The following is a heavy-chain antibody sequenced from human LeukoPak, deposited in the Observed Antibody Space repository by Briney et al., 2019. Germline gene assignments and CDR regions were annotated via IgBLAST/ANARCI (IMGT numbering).Heavy chain of an antibody. Sequence: SETLSLTCTVSGGSISSYYWSWIRQPAGKGLEWIGRIYTSGSTNYNPSLKSRVTMSVDTSKNQFSLKLSSVTAADTAVYYCAREFGPVPSATGYYNFDYWGQGTLVTVSS. J-gene: IGHJ4*02. CDR1: GGSISSYY. D-gene: IGHD3-9*01. V-gene: IGHV4-4*07. CDR2: IYTSGST. CDR3: AREFGPVPSATGYYNFDY.